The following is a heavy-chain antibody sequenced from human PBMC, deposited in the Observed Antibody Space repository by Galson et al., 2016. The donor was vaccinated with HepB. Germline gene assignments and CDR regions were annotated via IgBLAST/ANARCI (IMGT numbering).Heavy chain of an antibody. Sequence: SVKVSCKASGYSFTSVVMNWVRQAPGQGLEYVGWINTNTGSPTYAQGFTGRFVFSLDTSASTAYLEITTLKTEDTAVYFCATYPPSTSRTWFDPWGQGTLVTVSS. CDR2: INTNTGSP. D-gene: IGHD2-2*01. V-gene: IGHV7-4-1*02. J-gene: IGHJ5*02. CDR3: ATYPPSTSRTWFDP. CDR1: GYSFTSVV.